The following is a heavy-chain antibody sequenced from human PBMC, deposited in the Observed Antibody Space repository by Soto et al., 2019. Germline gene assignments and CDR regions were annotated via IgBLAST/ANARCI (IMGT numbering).Heavy chain of an antibody. Sequence: EVQLVESGGGLVQPGGSLRLSCAASGFTFSSYWMHWVRQAPGKGLVWVSRITSDGSDTTYADSVKGRFTISRDNAQNTLLLQLNSLRAEDTAVYYCARDKVPFYGPGSFAYWGQGTLVTVSS. CDR3: ARDKVPFYGPGSFAY. CDR2: ITSDGSDT. J-gene: IGHJ4*02. D-gene: IGHD3-10*01. CDR1: GFTFSSYW. V-gene: IGHV3-74*01.